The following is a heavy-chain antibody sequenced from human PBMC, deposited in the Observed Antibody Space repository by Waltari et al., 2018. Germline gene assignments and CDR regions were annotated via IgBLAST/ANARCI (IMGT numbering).Heavy chain of an antibody. CDR3: ARWRGQQSEFDS. Sequence: EVQLVESGGGLVQPGGSLRLSCEAPGFSFPLYSMAWVRQAPGKGLEWVANIRQDYGVEYVDSVKGRFTISRDSAKNSMYLQMNSLRAEDTAMYYCARWRGQQSEFDSWGPGTLVTVSS. D-gene: IGHD3-3*01. V-gene: IGHV3-7*03. CDR1: GFSFPLYS. J-gene: IGHJ4*02. CDR2: IRQDYGV.